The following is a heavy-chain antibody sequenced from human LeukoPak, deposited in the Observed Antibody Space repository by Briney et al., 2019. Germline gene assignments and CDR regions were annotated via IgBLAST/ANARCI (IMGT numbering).Heavy chain of an antibody. CDR2: INPNSGGT. V-gene: IGHV1-2*02. J-gene: IGHJ4*02. CDR3: ARTYYYGSGSYSY. CDR1: GYTFTGYY. Sequence: PGASVKVSCKASGYTFTGYYMHWVRQAPGQGLEWMGWINPNSGGTNYAQKFQGRVTMTRDTSISTAYMELSRLRSDDTAVYYCARTYYYGSGSYSYWGQGTLVTVSS. D-gene: IGHD3-10*01.